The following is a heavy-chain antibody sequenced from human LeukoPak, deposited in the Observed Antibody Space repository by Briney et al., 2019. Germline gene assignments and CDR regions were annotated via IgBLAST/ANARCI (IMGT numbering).Heavy chain of an antibody. J-gene: IGHJ4*02. CDR1: GHTFTDYY. Sequence: GASVKVSCKASGHTFTDYYMHWVRQAPGQGFEWMGWINPNSGGTNYAQKFQGRVTMTRDTSISTAYMELTSLRSDDTAVYYCTRGLCIATRPAYYFDYWGQGTLVTVSS. CDR3: TRGLCIATRPAYYFDY. V-gene: IGHV1-2*02. CDR2: INPNSGGT. D-gene: IGHD6-6*01.